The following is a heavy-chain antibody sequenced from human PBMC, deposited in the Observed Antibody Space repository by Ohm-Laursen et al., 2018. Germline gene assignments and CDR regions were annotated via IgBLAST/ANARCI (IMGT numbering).Heavy chain of an antibody. Sequence: SLRLSCSASGFTFSTYWMTWVRQAPGKGLEWVANINQDGSEEYYADSVKGRFTISRDNAKDSLDLQMTSLRVEDTALYYCAGESIAPFFWGQGTLVTVSS. V-gene: IGHV3-7*01. D-gene: IGHD2/OR15-2a*01. J-gene: IGHJ4*02. CDR1: GFTFSTYW. CDR2: INQDGSEE. CDR3: AGESIAPFF.